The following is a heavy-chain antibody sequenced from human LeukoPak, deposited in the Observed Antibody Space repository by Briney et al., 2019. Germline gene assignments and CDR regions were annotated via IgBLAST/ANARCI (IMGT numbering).Heavy chain of an antibody. J-gene: IGHJ4*02. Sequence: GGSLRLSCAASGFTFSSSWMQWVCQAPEKGLEWVADIKCDGSEKYYVDSVKGRFTISRDNAKNSLYLQMNSLRAEDTALYYCAKDAIAAVGYFDYWGQGTLVTVSS. V-gene: IGHV3-52*01. D-gene: IGHD6-6*01. CDR1: GFTFSSSW. CDR2: IKCDGSEK. CDR3: AKDAIAAVGYFDY.